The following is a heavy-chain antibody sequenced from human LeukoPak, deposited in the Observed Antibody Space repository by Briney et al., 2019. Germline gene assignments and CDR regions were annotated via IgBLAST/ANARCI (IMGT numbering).Heavy chain of an antibody. V-gene: IGHV4-59*08. CDR1: GGSISTYY. Sequence: SETLSLTCTVSGGSISTYYWSWIRQPPGKGLEWIGYIYYSGSTNYNPSLKSRVTISVDTSKNQFSLKLSSVTAADTAVYYCARRGSNWGYYFDYWGQGTLVTVSS. CDR3: ARRGSNWGYYFDY. CDR2: IYYSGST. D-gene: IGHD7-27*01. J-gene: IGHJ4*02.